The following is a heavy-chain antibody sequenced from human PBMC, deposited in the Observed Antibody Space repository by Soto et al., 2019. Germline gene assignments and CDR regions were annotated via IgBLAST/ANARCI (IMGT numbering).Heavy chain of an antibody. CDR2: IYYSGST. CDR1: GGSISSYY. D-gene: IGHD5-12*01. Sequence: SETLSLTCTVSGGSISSYYWSWIRQPPGKGLEWIGYIYYSGSTNYNPSLKSRVTISVDTSKNQFSLKLSSVTAADTAVYYCARGGGYDWGQGTLVTVSS. J-gene: IGHJ4*02. CDR3: ARGGGYD. V-gene: IGHV4-59*01.